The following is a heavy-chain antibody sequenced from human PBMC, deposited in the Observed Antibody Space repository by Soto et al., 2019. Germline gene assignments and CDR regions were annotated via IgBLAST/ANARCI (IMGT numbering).Heavy chain of an antibody. CDR1: GGSINYHF. D-gene: IGHD6-13*01. J-gene: IGHJ5*01. CDR2: ISYTGST. Sequence: SETLSLTCTVSGGSINYHFWSWIRQPPGKGLEWIAYISYTGSTDYNPSLKSRVTISVDTSNNQFSLKLTSVTDADTAVYYCARHRDPGYSSSWFNSWGQGTLVTVSS. CDR3: ARHRDPGYSSSWFNS. V-gene: IGHV4-59*08.